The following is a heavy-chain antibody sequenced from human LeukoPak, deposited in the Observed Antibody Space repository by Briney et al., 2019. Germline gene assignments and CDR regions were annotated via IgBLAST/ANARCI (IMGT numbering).Heavy chain of an antibody. Sequence: PSETLSLTCAVYGGSFSGYYWSWIRQPPGKGLEWIGEINHSGSTNYNPSLKSRVTISVDTSKNQFSLKLSSVTAADTAVYYCARGGRRYVRGGVDYWGQGTLVTVSS. CDR2: INHSGST. V-gene: IGHV4-34*01. J-gene: IGHJ4*02. CDR3: ARGGRRYVRGGVDY. D-gene: IGHD3-10*02. CDR1: GGSFSGYY.